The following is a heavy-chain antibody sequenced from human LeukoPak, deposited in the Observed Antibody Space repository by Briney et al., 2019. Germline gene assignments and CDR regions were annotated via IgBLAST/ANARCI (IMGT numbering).Heavy chain of an antibody. CDR1: GGTFSSYA. D-gene: IGHD5-24*01. J-gene: IGHJ3*01. CDR2: IIPIFGTA. Sequence: GSSVKVSCEASGGTFSSYAISWVRQAPGQGLEWMGGIIPIFGTANYAQKFQGRVTITADESTSTAYMELSSLRSEDTAVYYCASSITPDPPADWGQGTMVTVSS. CDR3: ASSITPDPPAD. V-gene: IGHV1-69*01.